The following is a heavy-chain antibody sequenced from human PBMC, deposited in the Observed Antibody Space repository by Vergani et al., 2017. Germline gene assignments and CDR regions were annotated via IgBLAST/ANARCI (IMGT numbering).Heavy chain of an antibody. Sequence: EVQLVESGGGVVRPGGSLRLSCAASGFTFDDYGMSWVRQAPGKGLEWGSGINWNGGSTGYADSVKGRFTISRDNAKNSLYLQMNGLKTEDIGVYYCTTDPRYCGDGSCYWLRDHHYYGMDVWGQGTTVTVSS. CDR2: INWNGGST. D-gene: IGHD2-21*01. CDR1: GFTFDDYG. V-gene: IGHV3-20*04. J-gene: IGHJ6*02. CDR3: TTDPRYCGDGSCYWLRDHHYYGMDV.